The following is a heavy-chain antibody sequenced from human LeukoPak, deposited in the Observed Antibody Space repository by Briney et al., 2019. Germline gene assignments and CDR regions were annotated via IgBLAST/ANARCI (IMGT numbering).Heavy chain of an antibody. D-gene: IGHD6-13*01. CDR2: INPNSGGT. V-gene: IGHV1-2*06. J-gene: IGHJ5*02. CDR3: ARDLGSKFIAAAGRKFDP. CDR1: GYTFTGYY. Sequence: ASVKVSCKASGYTFTGYYMHWVRQAPGQGLEWMGRINPNSGGTNYAQKFQGRVTMTRDTSISTAYMGLSRLRSDDTAVYYCARDLGSKFIAAAGRKFDPWGQGTLVTVSS.